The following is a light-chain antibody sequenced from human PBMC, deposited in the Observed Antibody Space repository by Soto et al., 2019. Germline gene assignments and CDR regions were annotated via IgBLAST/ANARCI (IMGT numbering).Light chain of an antibody. V-gene: IGLV2-14*01. CDR1: SSDVGSYDH. CDR3: ISYTRSSTSYV. Sequence: QSVLTQPASVSGSPGQSITISCSGTSSDVGSYDHVAWYQQFPGKTPKLMIYEVSNRPSGVSSRFSGSKSGNTASLTISGLQADDEADYYCISYTRSSTSYVCGCGTNVTGL. J-gene: IGLJ1*01. CDR2: EVS.